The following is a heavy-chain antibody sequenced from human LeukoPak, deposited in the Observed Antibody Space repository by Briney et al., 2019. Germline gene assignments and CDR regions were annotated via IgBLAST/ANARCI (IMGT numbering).Heavy chain of an antibody. V-gene: IGHV1-2*02. J-gene: IGHJ4*02. CDR3: ARSRRVGNGEYPDY. D-gene: IGHD3-10*01. CDR2: INPNTGDT. Sequence: GASVKVSCKASGYTFTGYYMHWVRKTPGQGLEWMGWINPNTGDTNYGRKFQGRVTMTRDTSINTAYMELRSLRSDDTAVYYCARSRRVGNGEYPDYWGRGTLVTVSS. CDR1: GYTFTGYY.